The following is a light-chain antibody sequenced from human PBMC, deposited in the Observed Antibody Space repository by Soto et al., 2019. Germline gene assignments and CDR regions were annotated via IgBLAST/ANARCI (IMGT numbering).Light chain of an antibody. CDR2: EVF. J-gene: IGLJ1*01. CDR3: SSYTASSARV. V-gene: IGLV2-14*01. CDR1: SSDVGGYYR. Sequence: QSALTQPASVSGSPGQSITISCTGISSDVGGYYRVSWYQHHSGKAPRLLIYEVFNRPSGVSDRFSGSKSANTASLTISGLQADDEADYYCSSYTASSARVFGPGTKVTVL.